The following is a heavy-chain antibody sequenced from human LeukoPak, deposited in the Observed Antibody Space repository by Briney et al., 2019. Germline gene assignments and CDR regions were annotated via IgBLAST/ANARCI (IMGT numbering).Heavy chain of an antibody. Sequence: SGPTLVKPTQTLTLTCTFSGFSLSTSGVGVGWIRQPPGKALEWLALIYWNDDKRYSPSLKSRLTITKDTSKNQVVLTMTNMDPVDTATYFCAHSEVLWFGELPPYYFDYWGQGTLVTVSS. D-gene: IGHD3-10*01. CDR2: IYWNDDK. V-gene: IGHV2-5*01. J-gene: IGHJ4*02. CDR3: AHSEVLWFGELPPYYFDY. CDR1: GFSLSTSGVG.